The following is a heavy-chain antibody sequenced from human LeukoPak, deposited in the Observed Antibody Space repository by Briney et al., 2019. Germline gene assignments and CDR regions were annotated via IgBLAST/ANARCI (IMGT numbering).Heavy chain of an antibody. Sequence: KSSETLSLTCGVYGGSFSGYYWSWIRQPPGKGLEWIGEISHGGSTDYNSSLKGRVTISVDTSKNQFSLKLSSVTAADTAVYYCARGIVVVAQLGFYFYYMDVWAKGPRSPSP. D-gene: IGHD2-15*01. V-gene: IGHV4-34*01. CDR2: ISHGGST. CDR3: ARGIVVVAQLGFYFYYMDV. J-gene: IGHJ6*03. CDR1: GGSFSGYY.